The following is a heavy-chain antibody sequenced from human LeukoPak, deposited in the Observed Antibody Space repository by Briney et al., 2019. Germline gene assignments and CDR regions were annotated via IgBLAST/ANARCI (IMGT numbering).Heavy chain of an antibody. CDR3: TTWDGVD. Sequence: GGSLRLTCAASGFTFSNALTTWVRQAPGKGLEWLGHIKSKSDGGTTDCAAPFKGRFTISRDDSKNMLYLQMNSLKTEDTAVYYCTTWDGVDWGQGTMVTVSS. V-gene: IGHV3-15*01. CDR2: IKSKSDGGTT. J-gene: IGHJ3*01. D-gene: IGHD1-26*01. CDR1: GFTFSNAL.